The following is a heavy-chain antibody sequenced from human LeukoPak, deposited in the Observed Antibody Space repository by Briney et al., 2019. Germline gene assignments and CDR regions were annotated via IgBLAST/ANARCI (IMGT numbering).Heavy chain of an antibody. V-gene: IGHV1-2*06. J-gene: IGHJ4*02. CDR2: INPNSGGT. Sequence: GASVKVSCKASGYTFTGYYMHWVRQAPGQGLEWMGRINPNSGGTNYAQKFQGRVTMTRDTSISTAYMELSRLRSDDTAVYYCARGVRDYGDYNVHTYYFDYWGQGTLVTVSS. CDR3: ARGVRDYGDYNVHTYYFDY. CDR1: GYTFTGYY. D-gene: IGHD4-17*01.